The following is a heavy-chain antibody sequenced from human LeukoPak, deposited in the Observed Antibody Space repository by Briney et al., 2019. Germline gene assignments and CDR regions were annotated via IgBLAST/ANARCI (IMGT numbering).Heavy chain of an antibody. V-gene: IGHV4-59*08. CDR1: GGSISSYY. J-gene: IGHJ3*02. D-gene: IGHD2-2*01. Sequence: SETLSLTCTVSGGSISSYYWSWIRQPPGKGLEWIGYIYYSGSTNYNPSLKSRVTISVDTSKNQFSLDLSSVTAADTAVYYCARQKCTSTSCLTKNAFDIWGQGTMVTVSS. CDR3: ARQKCTSTSCLTKNAFDI. CDR2: IYYSGST.